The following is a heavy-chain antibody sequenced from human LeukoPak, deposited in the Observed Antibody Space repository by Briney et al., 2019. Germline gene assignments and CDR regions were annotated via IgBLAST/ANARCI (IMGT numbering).Heavy chain of an antibody. CDR2: IDTAGDT. V-gene: IGHV3-13*01. Sequence: QPGGSLRLSCAASGFTFSNYDMHWVRQPTGKGLEWVSAIDTAGDTYYPDSVRGRFTFSRENAKSSLSLQMNSLRAEDTAVYYCARAWRGCIGGRCPYYFDYRGQGTLVTVSS. D-gene: IGHD2-15*01. J-gene: IGHJ4*02. CDR3: ARAWRGCIGGRCPYYFDY. CDR1: GFTFSNYD.